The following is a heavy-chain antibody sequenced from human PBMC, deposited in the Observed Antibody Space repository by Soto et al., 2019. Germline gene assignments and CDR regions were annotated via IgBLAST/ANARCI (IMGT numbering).Heavy chain of an antibody. CDR3: ARDRADPIGDYHPLFDS. D-gene: IGHD2-21*01. Sequence: EVQLVESGGDLVQPGGSLRLSCAASGFTFSSHWMHWVRQAPGKGLVWVSRIESDGSSTNYADSVKGRFTVSRDNAKNSLYLQMNSLRAEDTAVYYCARDRADPIGDYHPLFDSCGLGTLVTVSS. CDR2: IESDGSST. CDR1: GFTFSSHW. J-gene: IGHJ4*02. V-gene: IGHV3-74*01.